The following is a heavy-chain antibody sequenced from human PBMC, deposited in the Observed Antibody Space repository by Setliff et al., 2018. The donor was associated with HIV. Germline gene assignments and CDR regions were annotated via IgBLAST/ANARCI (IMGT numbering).Heavy chain of an antibody. CDR3: ARGGPGSSFGYDWFDP. V-gene: IGHV1-18*01. D-gene: IGHD5-18*01. CDR2: ISTYSDET. CDR1: GYTFTTYG. J-gene: IGHJ5*02. Sequence: ASVKVSCKPSGYTFTTYGLSWVRQAPGQGLEWMGWISTYSDETSSSQNLQGRVAMTADTSTNTVYMELSSLRSEDTAIYYCARGGPGSSFGYDWFDPWGQGTPVTVSS.